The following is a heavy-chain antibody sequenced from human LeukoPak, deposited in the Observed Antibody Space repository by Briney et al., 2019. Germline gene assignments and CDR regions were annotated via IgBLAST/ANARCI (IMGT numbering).Heavy chain of an antibody. CDR1: GGSISSYY. Sequence: PSETLSLTCTVSGGSISSYYWSWIRQPPGKGLEWIGYIYYTRSTHYNPSLKSRVTISVDGSKNQFSLKLSSVTAADTAVYYCASVYYYDSSGFFDYWGQGTLVTVSS. D-gene: IGHD3-22*01. CDR3: ASVYYYDSSGFFDY. CDR2: IYYTRST. V-gene: IGHV4-59*12. J-gene: IGHJ4*02.